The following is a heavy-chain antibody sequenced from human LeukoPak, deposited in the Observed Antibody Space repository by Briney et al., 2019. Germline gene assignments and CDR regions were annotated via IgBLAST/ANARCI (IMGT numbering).Heavy chain of an antibody. CDR2: ISAYNGNT. D-gene: IGHD2-2*01. V-gene: IGHV1-18*01. CDR3: ARPMIRDVVVPAATWFDP. Sequence: GASVKVSCKASGYTFTSYGISWVRQAPGQGLEWMGWISAYNGNTNYAQKLQGRVTMTTDTSTSTAYMELRSLRSDDTAAYYCARPMIRDVVVPAATWFDPWGQGTLVTVSS. J-gene: IGHJ5*02. CDR1: GYTFTSYG.